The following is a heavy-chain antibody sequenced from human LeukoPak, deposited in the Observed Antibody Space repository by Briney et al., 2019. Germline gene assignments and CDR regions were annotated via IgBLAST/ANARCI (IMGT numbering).Heavy chain of an antibody. J-gene: IGHJ6*02. CDR2: IWYDGSDK. Sequence: GGSLRLSCAASGFTVSSNYMNWVRQAPGKGLEWVAVIWYDGSDKYYADSVKGRFTISRDNSKNTLYLQMNSLRAEDTAVYYCARISGSNFDWFRLNYYYGMDVWGQGTTVTVSS. V-gene: IGHV3-33*08. CDR3: ARISGSNFDWFRLNYYYGMDV. CDR1: GFTVSSNY. D-gene: IGHD3-9*01.